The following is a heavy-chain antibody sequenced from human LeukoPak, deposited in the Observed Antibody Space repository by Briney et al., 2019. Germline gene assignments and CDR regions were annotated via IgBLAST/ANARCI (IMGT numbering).Heavy chain of an antibody. CDR1: GYTFTGYY. V-gene: IGHV1-2*06. Sequence: ASVKVSCKASGYTFTGYYMHGVRQAPGQGLEWMGRINPNRGGTNYAQKFQGRVTMTRDTSISTAYMELSRLRSDDTAVYYCARDQGYSSGWYGELSDYWGQGTLVTVSS. CDR3: ARDQGYSSGWYGELSDY. J-gene: IGHJ4*02. D-gene: IGHD6-19*01. CDR2: INPNRGGT.